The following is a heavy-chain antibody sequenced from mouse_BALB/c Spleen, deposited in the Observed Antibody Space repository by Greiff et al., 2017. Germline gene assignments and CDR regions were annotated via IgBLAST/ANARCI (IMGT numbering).Heavy chain of an antibody. V-gene: IGHV5-9-4*01. D-gene: IGHD2-14*01. J-gene: IGHJ4*01. CDR3: ARDGYRYDDGDYYAMDY. CDR2: ISSGGSYT. CDR1: GFTFSSYA. Sequence: EVKLLESGGGLVKPGGSLKLSCAASGFTFSSYAMSWVRQSPEKRLEWVAEISSGGSYTYYPDTVTGRFTISRDNAKNTLYLEMSSLRSEDTAMYYCARDGYRYDDGDYYAMDYWGQGTAVTVSS.